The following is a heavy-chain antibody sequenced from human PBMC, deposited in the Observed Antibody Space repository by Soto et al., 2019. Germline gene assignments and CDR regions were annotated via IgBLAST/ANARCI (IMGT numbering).Heavy chain of an antibody. Sequence: PGGSLRLSCEVSGFTFSAYGMHWVRQAPGKGLEWVAAISHDGTNKNYGDSVRGRFTISRDNAQNSLYLEMTSLTVDDTAVYYCARNYGGASGVNDWGQGTQVTVSS. V-gene: IGHV3-30*03. CDR3: ARNYGGASGVND. D-gene: IGHD4-17*01. J-gene: IGHJ4*02. CDR1: GFTFSAYG. CDR2: ISHDGTNK.